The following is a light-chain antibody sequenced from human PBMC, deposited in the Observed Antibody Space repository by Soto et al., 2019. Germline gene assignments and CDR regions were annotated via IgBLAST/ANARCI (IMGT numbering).Light chain of an antibody. CDR2: LNSDGSH. CDR1: SGHSSYA. J-gene: IGLJ7*01. CDR3: QTWGTGIAV. V-gene: IGLV4-69*01. Sequence: QSVLTQSPSASASLGASVNLTCTLSSGHSSYAIAWHQQQPEKGPRYLMNLNSDGSHSKVDGIPDRFSGSSSGAERYLTISSLQSEDEADYYCQTWGTGIAVFGGGTQLTVL.